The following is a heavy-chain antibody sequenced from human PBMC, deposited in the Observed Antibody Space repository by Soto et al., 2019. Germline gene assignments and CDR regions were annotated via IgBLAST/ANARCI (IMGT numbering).Heavy chain of an antibody. Sequence: EVQLLESGGGLVQPGGSLRLSCAASGFNFRNYAMSWVRQAPGKGLEWVSTISSGDAFTYYADSVKGRVTISRDYSTSTMYVRMNTLRAENTAIYYCAKDRRDKSFSRGQGPLVTVS. D-gene: IGHD3-3*01. CDR2: ISSGDAFT. CDR1: GFNFRNYA. V-gene: IGHV3-23*01. CDR3: AKDRRDKSFS. J-gene: IGHJ4*02.